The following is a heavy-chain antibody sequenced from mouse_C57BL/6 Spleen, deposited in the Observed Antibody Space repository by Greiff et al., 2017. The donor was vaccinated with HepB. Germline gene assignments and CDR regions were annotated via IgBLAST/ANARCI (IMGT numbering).Heavy chain of an antibody. CDR3: ARDSGSSLPFAY. D-gene: IGHD1-1*01. V-gene: IGHV5-4*01. CDR1: GFTFSSYA. J-gene: IGHJ3*01. CDR2: ISDGGSYT. Sequence: DVKLVESGGGLVKPGGSLKLSCAASGFTFSSYAMSWVRQTPEKRLEWVATISDGGSYTYYPDNVTGRFTISRDNAKNNLYLPMSHLKSADTAMYYCARDSGSSLPFAYWGQGTLVTVSA.